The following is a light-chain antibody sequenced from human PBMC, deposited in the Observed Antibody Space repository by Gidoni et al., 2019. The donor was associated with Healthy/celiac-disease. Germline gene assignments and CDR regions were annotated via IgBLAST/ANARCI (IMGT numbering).Light chain of an antibody. CDR1: QSVSSY. Sequence: EIVFTQSPATLSLSPGERATLSCRARQSVSSYFAWYQQKPGQAPRLLIYDASNRATGIPARCSGSGSGTDFTHTISSLEPEDFAVYYCQQRSNWPPLTFGGGTKVEIK. J-gene: IGKJ4*01. CDR3: QQRSNWPPLT. V-gene: IGKV3-11*01. CDR2: DAS.